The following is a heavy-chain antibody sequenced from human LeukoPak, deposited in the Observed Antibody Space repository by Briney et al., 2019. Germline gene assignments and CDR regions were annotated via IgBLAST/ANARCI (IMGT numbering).Heavy chain of an antibody. Sequence: PGGSLRLSCAASGFTFSSYAMSWVRQAPGKGLEWVSAISGSGGSTYYADSVKGRFTISRDNSKNTLYLQMNSLRAEDTAVYYCAKSLLLWFGEPLDRGNWFDPWGQGTLVTVSS. D-gene: IGHD3-10*01. CDR3: AKSLLLWFGEPLDRGNWFDP. V-gene: IGHV3-23*01. J-gene: IGHJ5*02. CDR2: ISGSGGST. CDR1: GFTFSSYA.